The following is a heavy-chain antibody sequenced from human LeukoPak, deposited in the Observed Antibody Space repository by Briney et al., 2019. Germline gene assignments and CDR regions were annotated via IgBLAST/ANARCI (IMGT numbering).Heavy chain of an antibody. V-gene: IGHV4-39*07. Sequence: KTSETLSLTCTVSGGSISSSSYYWGWIRQPPGKGLEWIGSIYYSGSTYYNPSLQSRVTISLDKSQNQFSLRLTSVTAADTAVYYCVHVLAGGFDTWGQGTLVTVSS. CDR3: VHVLAGGFDT. CDR1: GGSISSSSYY. J-gene: IGHJ5*02. CDR2: IYYSGST. D-gene: IGHD2-8*02.